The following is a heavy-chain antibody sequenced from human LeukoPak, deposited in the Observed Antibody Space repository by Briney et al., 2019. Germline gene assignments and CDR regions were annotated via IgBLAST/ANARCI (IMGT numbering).Heavy chain of an antibody. D-gene: IGHD3-10*01. Sequence: GGSLRLSCAASGFTFSSYSMNWVRQAPGKGLEWVSSISSSSSYIYYADSVKGRFTISRDNAKNSLYLQMNSLRAEDTAVYYCARSSGTMVRGVIIFHYYYYMDVWGKGTTVTVSS. CDR1: GFTFSSYS. CDR3: ARSSGTMVRGVIIFHYYYYMDV. V-gene: IGHV3-21*01. CDR2: ISSSSSYI. J-gene: IGHJ6*03.